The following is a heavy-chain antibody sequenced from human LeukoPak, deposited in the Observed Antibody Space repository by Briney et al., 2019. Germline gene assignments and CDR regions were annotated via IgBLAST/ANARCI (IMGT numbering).Heavy chain of an antibody. CDR1: GFTFGDYA. Sequence: GRSLRLSCAASGFTFGDYAMHWVRHAPGKGLEWVSGISWNSGNIDYADSVKGRFTISRDNAKNSLYLQMNSLRAEDTALYYCANLHGDYRDYWGQGILVTVSS. CDR3: ANLHGDYRDY. J-gene: IGHJ4*02. CDR2: ISWNSGNI. V-gene: IGHV3-9*01. D-gene: IGHD4-17*01.